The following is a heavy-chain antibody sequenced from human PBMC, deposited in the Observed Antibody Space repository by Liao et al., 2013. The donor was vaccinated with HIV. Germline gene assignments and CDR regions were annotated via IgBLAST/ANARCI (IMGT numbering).Heavy chain of an antibody. V-gene: IGHV4-34*01. CDR2: INHSGTT. CDR1: GGSFSGYY. Sequence: QVQLQQWGAGLLNPSETLSLTCAVYGGSFSGYYWSWIRQPPGKGLEWIGEINHSGTTNYNPSLKSRVTISVDTSKNQFSLKLSSVTAADTAVYYCARAGVLEYWGQGTLVTVSS. J-gene: IGHJ4*02. D-gene: IGHD3-10*01. CDR3: ARAGVLEY.